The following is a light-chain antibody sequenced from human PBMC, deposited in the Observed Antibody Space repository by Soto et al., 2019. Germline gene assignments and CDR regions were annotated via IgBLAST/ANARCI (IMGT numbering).Light chain of an antibody. Sequence: EKGMTQSPATLSVSPGERATLSCRASQSVSSKLAWYQQKPGQAPRLLIYGASTRATDIPARLSGGGSGTEFTLNISRLQSDDFAVYDCQQYNNWPRTFGKETEVEIK. CDR1: QSVSSK. V-gene: IGKV3-15*01. CDR2: GAS. CDR3: QQYNNWPRT. J-gene: IGKJ1*01.